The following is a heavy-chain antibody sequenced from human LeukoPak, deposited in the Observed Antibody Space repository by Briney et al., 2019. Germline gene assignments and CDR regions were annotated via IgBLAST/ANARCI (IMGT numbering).Heavy chain of an antibody. J-gene: IGHJ4*02. Sequence: PGGTLRLSCAASGFTFSSYGMSWVRQAPGKGLEWVSAISGSGGSTYYADSVKGRFTISRDNSKNTLYLQMNSLRAEDTAVYYCAKFGPYYYDSSGYLGFDYWGQGTLVTVSS. CDR3: AKFGPYYYDSSGYLGFDY. CDR2: ISGSGGST. CDR1: GFTFSSYG. V-gene: IGHV3-23*01. D-gene: IGHD3-22*01.